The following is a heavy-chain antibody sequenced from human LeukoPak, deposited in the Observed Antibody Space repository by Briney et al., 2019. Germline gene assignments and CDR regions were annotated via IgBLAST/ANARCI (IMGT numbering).Heavy chain of an antibody. CDR3: AKDFQITMVRRPMGPFDY. CDR1: GFTFSSYA. Sequence: GGSLRLSCAASGFTFSSYAMSWVRQAPGKGLEWVSAMRGSGCSTYYAGSVKGRFTISRDNSKNTLYLQMNSLRAEDTAVYYCAKDFQITMVRRPMGPFDYWGQGTLVTVSS. D-gene: IGHD3-10*01. J-gene: IGHJ4*02. CDR2: MRGSGCST. V-gene: IGHV3-23*01.